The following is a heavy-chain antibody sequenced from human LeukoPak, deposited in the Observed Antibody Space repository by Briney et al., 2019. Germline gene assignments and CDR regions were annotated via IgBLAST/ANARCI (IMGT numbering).Heavy chain of an antibody. CDR1: GVTFSSYW. Sequence: GGSLSLSCAASGVTFSSYWMSWVRQAPGKGLEWVANIKQDGSEKYYVDSVRGRFTISRDNAKNSLFLQMNSLRDEDTAVYYCARGGSRFGYWGQGTLVTVSS. D-gene: IGHD6-13*01. CDR3: ARGGSRFGY. CDR2: IKQDGSEK. V-gene: IGHV3-7*01. J-gene: IGHJ4*02.